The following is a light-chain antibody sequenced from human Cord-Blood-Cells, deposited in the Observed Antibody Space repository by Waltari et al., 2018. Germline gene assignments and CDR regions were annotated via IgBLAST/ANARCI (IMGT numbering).Light chain of an antibody. V-gene: IGLV2-11*01. CDR3: CSYAGSSWV. CDR2: DVS. CDR1: SSDVGGYNY. Sequence: QSALTQPRSVSGSPGQSVTISCPGTSSDVGGYNYVSWYQQPPGKAPKLMIYDVSKRPSGAPDRFSGSKSGNTASLPISGLQAEDEADYYCCSYAGSSWVFGGGTKLTVL. J-gene: IGLJ3*02.